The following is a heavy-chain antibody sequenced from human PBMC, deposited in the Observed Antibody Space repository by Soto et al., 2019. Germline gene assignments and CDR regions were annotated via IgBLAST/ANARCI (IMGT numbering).Heavy chain of an antibody. D-gene: IGHD3-22*01. J-gene: IGHJ3*02. CDR1: GGTFSSYT. CDR2: IIPILGIA. CDR3: AREYYYDSSGYYPQDAFDI. V-gene: IGHV1-69*04. Sequence: SVKVSCKASGGTFSSYTISWVRQAPGQGLEWMGRIIPILGIANYAQKFQGRVTITADKSTSTAYMELSSLRSEDTAVYYCAREYYYDSSGYYPQDAFDIRAQRTTVTVSS.